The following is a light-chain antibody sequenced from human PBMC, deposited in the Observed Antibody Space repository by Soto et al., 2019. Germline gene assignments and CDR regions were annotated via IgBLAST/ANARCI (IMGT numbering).Light chain of an antibody. CDR1: SSDVGGYNY. Sequence: SVLPQPASLTGSPGQSITISCAGTSSDVGGYNYVSWYQQHPGKAPKLMIYDVSNRPSGVSNRFSGSKSGNTASLTISGLQAEDEADYYCSSYTSSSTLEGVF. CDR2: DVS. CDR3: SSYTSSSTLEGV. J-gene: IGLJ3*02. V-gene: IGLV2-14*01.